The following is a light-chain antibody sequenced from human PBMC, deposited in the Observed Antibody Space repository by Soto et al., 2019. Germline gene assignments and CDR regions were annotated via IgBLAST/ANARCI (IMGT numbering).Light chain of an antibody. CDR1: QSVSSS. Sequence: EIVLTQSPATLSLSPGERATLSCRASQSVSSSLAWYQQKPGQAPRLLIYDASKMATGIPARFSGSGSGTDFTLTISSLDPEDFAVYYCQLRSNWITFGRGTRLEIK. J-gene: IGKJ5*01. V-gene: IGKV3-11*01. CDR3: QLRSNWIT. CDR2: DAS.